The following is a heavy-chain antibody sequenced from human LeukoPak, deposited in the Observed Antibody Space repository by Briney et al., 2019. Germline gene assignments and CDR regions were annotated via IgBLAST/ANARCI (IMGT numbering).Heavy chain of an antibody. V-gene: IGHV3-30*04. CDR3: ARGLLLYYYYYGMDV. CDR2: ISDDGSNK. D-gene: IGHD2-15*01. Sequence: PGRSLRLSCAASGFTFSSYAMHWVRQAPGKGLEWVAVISDDGSNKYYADSVKGRFTISRDNSKNTLYLQMNSLRAEDTAVYYCARGLLLYYYYYGMDVWGQGTTVTVSS. J-gene: IGHJ6*02. CDR1: GFTFSSYA.